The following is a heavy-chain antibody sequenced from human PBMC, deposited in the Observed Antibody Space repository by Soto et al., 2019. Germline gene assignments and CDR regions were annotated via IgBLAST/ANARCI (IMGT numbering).Heavy chain of an antibody. V-gene: IGHV3-23*01. D-gene: IGHD3-3*01. J-gene: IGHJ6*02. CDR3: AKMTYDFWSGYYHYYYYYGMDV. CDR1: GFTFSSYA. Sequence: GGSLRLSCAASGFTFSSYAMSWVRQAPGKGLEWVSAISGSGGSTYYADSVKGRFTISRDNSKNTLYLQMNSMRAEDTAVYYCAKMTYDFWSGYYHYYYYYGMDVWGQGTTVTVSS. CDR2: ISGSGGST.